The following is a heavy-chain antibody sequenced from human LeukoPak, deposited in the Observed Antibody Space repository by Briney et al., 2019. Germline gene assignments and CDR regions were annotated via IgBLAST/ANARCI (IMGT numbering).Heavy chain of an antibody. CDR2: ISYDGSNK. D-gene: IGHD3-10*01. J-gene: IGHJ3*02. Sequence: GGSLRLSCAASGLTFSNYGMHWVRQAPGKGLEWVAVISYDGSNKYYADSVKGQFTISRDNSKNTLYLQMNSLRAEDTAVYYCAKAPNGIRGVIAFDIWGQGTMVTVSS. CDR3: AKAPNGIRGVIAFDI. CDR1: GLTFSNYG. V-gene: IGHV3-30*18.